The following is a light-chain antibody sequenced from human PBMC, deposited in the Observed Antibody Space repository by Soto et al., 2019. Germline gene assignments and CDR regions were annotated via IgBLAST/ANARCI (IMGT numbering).Light chain of an antibody. CDR2: EVS. CDR3: MQSTQLPPT. V-gene: IGKV2D-29*02. CDR1: QSLLHITGETF. Sequence: DVVMTQTPLSLSVAPGQPASISCKSSQSLLHITGETFLFWYLQKPGQSPQLLIYEVSTRVSGVPDRFRGSGSGTDFTLDISRVETDDVGIYYCMQSTQLPPTFGQGTRLGIE. J-gene: IGKJ5*01.